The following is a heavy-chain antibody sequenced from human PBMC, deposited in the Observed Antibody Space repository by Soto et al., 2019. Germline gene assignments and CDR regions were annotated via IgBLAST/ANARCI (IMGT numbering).Heavy chain of an antibody. V-gene: IGHV3-30*04. CDR1: GFTFSNYA. CDR3: ARDGTVSTPSKNRYGMDV. J-gene: IGHJ6*02. Sequence: QVRLVESGGGVVQPGRSLRLSCAASGFTFSNYAFHWVRQAPGKGLEWVAVISSDGSHKNYADSVKGRFTISRDNSKNTLYLQMDSVRTEDTTVYYCARDGTVSTPSKNRYGMDVWGQGTTVTVSS. CDR2: ISSDGSHK. D-gene: IGHD1-1*01.